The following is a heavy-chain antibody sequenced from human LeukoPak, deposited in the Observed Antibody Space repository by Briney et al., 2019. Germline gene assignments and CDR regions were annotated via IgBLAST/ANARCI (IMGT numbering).Heavy chain of an antibody. V-gene: IGHV4-34*01. J-gene: IGHJ6*03. CDR1: GGSFTTYY. D-gene: IGHD1/OR15-1a*01. Sequence: SETLSLTCAVYGGSFTTYYWNWIRQSPGKGLEWIGEINHTGTTNYNPSLKSRFTISVDTSKNQFSLKLTSVTAADTAVYYCARGAADRNNYYYYIDVWGKGTTVTVPS. CDR2: INHTGTT. CDR3: ARGAADRNNYYYYIDV.